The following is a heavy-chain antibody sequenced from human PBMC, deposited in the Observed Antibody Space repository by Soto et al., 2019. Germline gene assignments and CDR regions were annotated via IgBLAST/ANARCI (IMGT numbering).Heavy chain of an antibody. D-gene: IGHD5-18*01. Sequence: PSETLSLTCTVSGGSISSYHWSWIRQPAGKGLEWIGRIYTSGSTNYNPSLKSRVTMSVDTSKNQFSLKLSSVTAADTAVYYCAREYSYGLIGYYYYGMDVWGQGTTVTVSS. CDR1: GGSISSYH. V-gene: IGHV4-4*07. J-gene: IGHJ6*02. CDR2: IYTSGST. CDR3: AREYSYGLIGYYYYGMDV.